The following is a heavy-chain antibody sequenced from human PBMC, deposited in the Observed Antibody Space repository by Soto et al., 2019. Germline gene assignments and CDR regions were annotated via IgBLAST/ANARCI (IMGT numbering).Heavy chain of an antibody. CDR1: GYTFPSYD. V-gene: IGHV1-8*01. D-gene: IGHD3-3*01. CDR2: MNPNSGNT. CDR3: ARGHHYDFWSGTMGADNWFDP. J-gene: IGHJ5*02. Sequence: GDSVKVSCKASGYTFPSYDINWVRQATGQGLEWMGWMNPNSGNTGYAQKFQGRVTMTRNTSISTAYMELSSLRSEDTAVYYCARGHHYDFWSGTMGADNWFDPWGQGTLVNVA.